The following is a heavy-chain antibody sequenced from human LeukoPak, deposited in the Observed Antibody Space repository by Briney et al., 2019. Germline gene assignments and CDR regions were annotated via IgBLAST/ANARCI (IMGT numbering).Heavy chain of an antibody. Sequence: ASEKVSCKASGGTFSSYAISWVRQAPGQGLEWMGGIIPIFGTANYAQKFQGRVTITTDESTSTAYMELSSLRSEDTAVYYCARDRKWGSSWQKYWYFDIWGRGTLVTVSS. CDR1: GGTFSSYA. D-gene: IGHD6-13*01. CDR3: ARDRKWGSSWQKYWYFDI. CDR2: IIPIFGTA. V-gene: IGHV1-69*05. J-gene: IGHJ2*01.